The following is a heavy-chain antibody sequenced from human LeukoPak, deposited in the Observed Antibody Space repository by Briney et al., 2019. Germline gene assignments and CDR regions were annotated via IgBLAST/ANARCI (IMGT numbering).Heavy chain of an antibody. D-gene: IGHD2-2*01. CDR3: VACASASCYGDRFDP. CDR1: GFTFASHA. V-gene: IGHV3-23*01. Sequence: GGSLRLSCAASGFTFASHAMTWVRQAPGKGLEWVSSISATDGSTHYADSVRGRFTISRDNSKNTLFLQMNSLGAEDTALYYCVACASASCYGDRFDPWGQGTLVTVSS. CDR2: ISATDGST. J-gene: IGHJ5*02.